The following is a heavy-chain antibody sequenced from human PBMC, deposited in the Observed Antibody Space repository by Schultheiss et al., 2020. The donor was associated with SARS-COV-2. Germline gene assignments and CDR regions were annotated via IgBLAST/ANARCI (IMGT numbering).Heavy chain of an antibody. CDR1: GFTFSDAW. J-gene: IGHJ4*02. Sequence: GGSLRLSCAASGFTFSDAWMSWVRQAPGKGLEWVSSIYGNGAGIVYADSVKGRFTISRDNAQNSLYLQMNSLRDEDTAVYYCARVRGGGDFDYWGQGTLVTVSS. V-gene: IGHV3-11*04. D-gene: IGHD2-15*01. CDR3: ARVRGGGDFDY. CDR2: IYGNGAGI.